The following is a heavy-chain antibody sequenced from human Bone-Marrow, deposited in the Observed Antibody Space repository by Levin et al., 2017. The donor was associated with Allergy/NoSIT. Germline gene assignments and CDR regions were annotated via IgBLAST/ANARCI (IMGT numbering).Heavy chain of an antibody. J-gene: IGHJ4*02. CDR3: AHSQSLRPGLPGYNYGPLDF. D-gene: IGHD5-18*01. V-gene: IGHV2-5*02. CDR2: IYWDDDL. Sequence: SGPTLVKPTQTLTLTCTFSGFSLSPSGVGVSWIRQPPGKALEWLALIYWDDDLRYSPSLKRRLTITKDTSRNQVVLTMTNMDSEDTATYCRAHSQSLRPGLPGYNYGPLDFWGQGSLVVVSS. CDR1: GFSLSPSGVG.